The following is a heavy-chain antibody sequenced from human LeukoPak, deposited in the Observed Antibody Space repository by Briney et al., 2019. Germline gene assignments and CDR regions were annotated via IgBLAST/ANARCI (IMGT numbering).Heavy chain of an antibody. CDR2: ISGSGVTT. CDR1: GFTFSSYA. J-gene: IGHJ6*02. Sequence: GGSLRLSCAASGFTFSSYAMSWVRQAPGKGLEWVSGISGSGVTTYYADSVKGRFTISRDNSNNTLYLHMSSLRAGDTAVYYCAKDRSPFSHYYFHYRMDVWGQGTTVIVSS. CDR3: AKDRSPFSHYYFHYRMDV. V-gene: IGHV3-23*01.